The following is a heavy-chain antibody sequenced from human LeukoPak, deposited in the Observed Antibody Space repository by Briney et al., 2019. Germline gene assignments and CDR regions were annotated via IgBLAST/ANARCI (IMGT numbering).Heavy chain of an antibody. J-gene: IGHJ4*02. Sequence: GGSLRLSCAASGFTFSSYSINWVRQAPGKGLEWVSSISGSSTYIYYADSVKGRFTISRDNAKNSLYLQMDSLRAEDTAVYYCARDLGIAAAGTIDYWGQGTLVTVSS. CDR3: ARDLGIAAAGTIDY. CDR1: GFTFSSYS. V-gene: IGHV3-21*01. CDR2: ISGSSTYI. D-gene: IGHD6-13*01.